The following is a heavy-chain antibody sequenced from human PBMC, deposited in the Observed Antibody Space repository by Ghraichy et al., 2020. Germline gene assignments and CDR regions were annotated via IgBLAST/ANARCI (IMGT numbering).Heavy chain of an antibody. CDR1: GGSISSVSYY. Sequence: SETLSLTCTVSGGSISSVSYYWGWVRQPPGRGLEWVAYISYTGSTYYDPSLKSRVTMSVDTSRNQFSLKVNSVTAADTAVYYCARTGGRAVTTLFNYWGQGTLVTVSS. V-gene: IGHV4-39*01. J-gene: IGHJ4*02. D-gene: IGHD4-17*01. CDR3: ARTGGRAVTTLFNY. CDR2: ISYTGST.